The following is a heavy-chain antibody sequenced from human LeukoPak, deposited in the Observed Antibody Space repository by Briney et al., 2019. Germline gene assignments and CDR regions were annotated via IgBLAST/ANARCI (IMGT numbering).Heavy chain of an antibody. CDR2: INTNTGNP. CDR1: GYTFTSYA. D-gene: IGHD2-15*01. CDR3: ARFMGCSGGSCYALRRLGYYYGMDV. V-gene: IGHV7-4-1*02. Sequence: ASVKVSCKASGYTFTSYAMNWVRQAPGQGLEWMGWINTNTGNPTYAQGFTGRFVFSLDTSVSTAYLRISSLKAEDTAVYYCARFMGCSGGSCYALRRLGYYYGMDVWGQGTTVTVSS. J-gene: IGHJ6*02.